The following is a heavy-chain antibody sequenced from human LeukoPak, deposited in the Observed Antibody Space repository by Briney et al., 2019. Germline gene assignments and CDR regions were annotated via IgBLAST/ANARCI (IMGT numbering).Heavy chain of an antibody. CDR1: GFTFSSYA. V-gene: IGHV3-30-3*01. Sequence: GGSLRLSCAASGFTFSSYAMHWVRQAPGKGLEWVAVISYDGSNKYYADSVKGRFTISRDNSKNTLYLQMNSLRAEDTAVYYCARDAGYSSRLGTGSWFDPWGQGTLVTVSS. D-gene: IGHD6-13*01. J-gene: IGHJ5*02. CDR3: ARDAGYSSRLGTGSWFDP. CDR2: ISYDGSNK.